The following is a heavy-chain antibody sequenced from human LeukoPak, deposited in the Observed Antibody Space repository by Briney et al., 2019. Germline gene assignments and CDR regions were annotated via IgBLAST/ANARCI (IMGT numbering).Heavy chain of an antibody. D-gene: IGHD2-2*01. V-gene: IGHV3-21*01. CDR3: SRTDCSITNCPVAMDV. J-gene: IGHJ6*02. CDR1: GFTFSSYS. CDR2: ISSSSGFI. Sequence: GGSLRRSCAASGFTFSSYSMNWVRQAPGKGLEWVSSISSSSGFIYYADSVRGRFTISRDNAKNSLFLQMNSLRAEDTAVYYCSRTDCSITNCPVAMDVWGQGTTVTVSS.